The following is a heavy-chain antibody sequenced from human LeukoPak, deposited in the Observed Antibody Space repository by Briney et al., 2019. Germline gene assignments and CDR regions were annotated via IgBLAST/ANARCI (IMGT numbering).Heavy chain of an antibody. CDR1: GFTFDDYA. CDR2: ISWNSGSI. Sequence: PGGSLRPSCAASGFTFDDYAMHWVRQAPGKGLEWVSGISWNSGSIGYADSVKGRFTISRDNAKNSLYLQMTSLRAEDTAVYYCARGGAARPDYWGQGTLVTVSS. D-gene: IGHD6-6*01. V-gene: IGHV3-9*01. CDR3: ARGGAARPDY. J-gene: IGHJ4*02.